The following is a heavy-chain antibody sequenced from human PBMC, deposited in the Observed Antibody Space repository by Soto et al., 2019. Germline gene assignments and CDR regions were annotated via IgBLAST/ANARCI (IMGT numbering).Heavy chain of an antibody. CDR3: ARVKAGYSSGWYTY. D-gene: IGHD6-19*01. V-gene: IGHV4-39*01. CDR1: GGSISSSSYY. J-gene: IGHJ4*02. Sequence: QLQLQESGPGLVKPSETLSLTCTVSGGSISSSSYYWGWIRQPPGKGLEWIGSIYYSGSTYYNPSLKSRVTISVDTSKNQFSLKLSSVTAADTAVYYCARVKAGYSSGWYTYWGQGTLVTVSS. CDR2: IYYSGST.